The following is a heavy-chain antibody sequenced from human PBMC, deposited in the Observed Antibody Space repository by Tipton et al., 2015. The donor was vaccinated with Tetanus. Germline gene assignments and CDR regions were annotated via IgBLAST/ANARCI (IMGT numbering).Heavy chain of an antibody. J-gene: IGHJ5*02. CDR1: GGSITSGTYY. Sequence: TLSLTCTVSGGSITSGTYYWGWIRQPPGKGLEWIGNIYYSGTTYYNSPHKSRVTISLDTSKNRFSLKMTSVTAADTAVYYCARQADNWFDPWGQGTLVAVSS. V-gene: IGHV4-39*01. CDR3: ARQADNWFDP. CDR2: IYYSGTT.